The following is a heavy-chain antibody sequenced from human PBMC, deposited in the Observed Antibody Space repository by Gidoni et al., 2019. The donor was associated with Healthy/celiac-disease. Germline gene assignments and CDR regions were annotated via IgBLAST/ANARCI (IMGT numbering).Heavy chain of an antibody. D-gene: IGHD5-18*01. CDR3: ARHPGYSYEIWYFDL. Sequence: QLQLQESGPGLVKPSETLSLTCTVSGGSISSSSYYWGWIRQPPGKGLEWIGSIYYSGSTYYNPSLKSRVTISVDTSKNQFSLKLSSVTAADTAVYYCARHPGYSYEIWYFDLWGRGTLVTVSS. CDR2: IYYSGST. CDR1: GGSISSSSYY. V-gene: IGHV4-39*01. J-gene: IGHJ2*01.